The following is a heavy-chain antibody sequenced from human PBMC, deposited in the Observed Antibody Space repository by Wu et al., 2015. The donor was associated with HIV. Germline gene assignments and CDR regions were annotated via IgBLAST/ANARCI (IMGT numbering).Heavy chain of an antibody. D-gene: IGHD4-17*01. J-gene: IGHJ4*02. CDR2: FDPESGGI. Sequence: QSGAVMRKPGASVKVPCKVLGNSLNKFSMNWVRQAPGRRLEWMGGFDPESGGIIYAQKFQGRVTMTDDTSTDTTYMELSSLTSEDTAVYSCATVDPTVTYSRPYYFDYWGQGTLVTVSS. V-gene: IGHV1-24*01. CDR1: GNSLNKFS. CDR3: ATVDPTVTYSRPYYFDY.